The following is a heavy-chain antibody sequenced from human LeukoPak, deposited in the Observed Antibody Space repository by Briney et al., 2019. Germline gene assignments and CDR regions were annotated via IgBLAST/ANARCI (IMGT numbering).Heavy chain of an antibody. CDR2: INPDTDFT. V-gene: IGHV1-2*02. CDR1: GCGFTDDY. Sequence: ASVKVACKTSGCGFTDDYIHWVRQAPGQGLEWMGWINPDTDFTNYAPKFRGRVIMTRDTSISTAYLEVRRLTFDDTAIYYCAPTSEAYTSNWSVWGQGTLVTVSP. CDR3: APTSEAYTSNWSV. D-gene: IGHD3-16*01. J-gene: IGHJ4*02.